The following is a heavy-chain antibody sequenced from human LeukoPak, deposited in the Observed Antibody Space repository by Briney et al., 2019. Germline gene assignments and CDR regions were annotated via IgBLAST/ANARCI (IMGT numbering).Heavy chain of an antibody. CDR1: GYSFTSYW. CDR3: ARRSLPYYYADY. D-gene: IGHD3-10*01. CDR2: IYPGDSHT. J-gene: IGHJ4*02. Sequence: GESLKISCKGSGYSFTSYWIAWVRQMPGKGLEWMVIIYPGDSHTTHRPPFQGQVTISADKSISTAYLQWSSLKASDTAMYYCARRSLPYYYADYWGQGTLVTVSS. V-gene: IGHV5-51*01.